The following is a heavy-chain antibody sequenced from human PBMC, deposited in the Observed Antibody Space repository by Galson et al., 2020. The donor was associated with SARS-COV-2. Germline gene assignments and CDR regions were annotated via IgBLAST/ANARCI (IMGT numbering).Heavy chain of an antibody. CDR2: IYNSGTT. V-gene: IGHV4-59*12. D-gene: IGHD3-16*01. Sequence: SETLSLTCTVSGGSISNYYWSWIRQSPGKGLEWIGYIYNSGTTNYNPSLQSRVTISVDTPTKQFSLKPSSVTAADTAVYYCAGGHGKEPIYFYDYGMDVWGQGTTVTVS. CDR3: AGGHGKEPIYFYDYGMDV. J-gene: IGHJ6*02. CDR1: GGSISNYY.